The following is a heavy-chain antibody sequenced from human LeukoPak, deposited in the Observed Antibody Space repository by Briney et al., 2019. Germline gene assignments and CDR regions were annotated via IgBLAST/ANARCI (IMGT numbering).Heavy chain of an antibody. CDR3: ARVGATTHFDY. CDR2: ISTYNGNT. D-gene: IGHD1-26*01. CDR1: GYTFTSYG. V-gene: IGHV1-18*01. J-gene: IGHJ4*02. Sequence: GASVKVSCKASGYTFTSYGISWVRQATGPGLEWMGWISTYNGNTNYAQKLQGRVTMTNDTSTSTAYMELRSLRSDDTAVYYCARVGATTHFDYWGQGTLVTVSS.